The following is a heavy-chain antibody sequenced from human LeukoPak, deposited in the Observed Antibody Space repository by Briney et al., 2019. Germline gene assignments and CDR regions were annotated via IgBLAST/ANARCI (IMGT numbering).Heavy chain of an antibody. CDR2: IYYSGST. V-gene: IGHV4-31*03. Sequence: AQTETLLCTVSGGPNSSGCDHWFRIRQHPGKGLEWIGYIYYSGSTYYNPSLKSRFTISVYTSKNHFSLKLSSVTAADAAVYYGARRAGETAMVDDAFDIWGEEPQGTVSS. D-gene: IGHD5-18*01. CDR3: ARRAGETAMVDDAFDI. J-gene: IGHJ3*02. CDR1: GGPNSSGCDH.